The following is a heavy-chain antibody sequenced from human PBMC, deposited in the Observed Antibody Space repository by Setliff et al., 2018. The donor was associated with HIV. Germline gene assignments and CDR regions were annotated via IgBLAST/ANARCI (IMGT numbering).Heavy chain of an antibody. J-gene: IGHJ4*02. D-gene: IGHD3-10*01. V-gene: IGHV1-18*01. Sequence: ASVKVSCKASGYTFTSYGITWVRQAPGQGLEWMGWISGYNGKTNYAQNFQGRVTMTTDTSTSTAYMGVRSLRYDDTAVYYCARDDPIRKEVASGLDYWGQGTLVTVSS. CDR1: GYTFTSYG. CDR3: ARDDPIRKEVASGLDY. CDR2: ISGYNGKT.